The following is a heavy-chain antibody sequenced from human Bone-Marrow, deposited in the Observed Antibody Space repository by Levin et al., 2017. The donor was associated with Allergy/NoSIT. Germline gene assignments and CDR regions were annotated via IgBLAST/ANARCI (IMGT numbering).Heavy chain of an antibody. CDR2: LSDNGGRT. D-gene: IGHD4-23*01. J-gene: IGHJ4*02. V-gene: IGHV3-23*01. CDR1: GFTFSSYV. Sequence: QSGGSLRLSCAASGFTFSSYVMSWVRQAPGKGLEWISGLSDNGGRTYYADSVKGRFTISRDNSKNTLDLQMDSLRAEDTAVYFCAKGDANTGNSILFDYWGQGTLVTVSS. CDR3: AKGDANTGNSILFDY.